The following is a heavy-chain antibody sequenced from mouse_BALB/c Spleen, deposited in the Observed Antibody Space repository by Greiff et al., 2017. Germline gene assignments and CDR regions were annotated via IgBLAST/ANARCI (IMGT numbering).Heavy chain of an antibody. CDR2: IYWDDDK. CDR1: GFSLSTSGMG. J-gene: IGHJ4*01. V-gene: IGHV8-12*01. Sequence: QVTLKESGPGILQPSQTLSLTCSFSGFSLSTSGMGVSWIRQPSGKGLEWLAHIYWDDDKRYNPSLKRRLTISKDTSRNQVFLKITSVDTAETATYYCARRFLYDYDAMDYWGQGTSVTVSS. D-gene: IGHD1-1*01. CDR3: ARRFLYDYDAMDY.